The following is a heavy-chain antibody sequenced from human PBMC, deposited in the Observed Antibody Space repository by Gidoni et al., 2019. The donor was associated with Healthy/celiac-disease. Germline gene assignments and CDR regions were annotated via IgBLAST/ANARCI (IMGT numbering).Heavy chain of an antibody. CDR2: IYYSGST. V-gene: IGHV4-39*07. CDR3: ARVGDSSSWYFDY. CDR1: GGSISSSSYY. Sequence: QLQLQESGPGLVKPSETLSLTCTVSGGSISSSSYYWGWIRQPPGKGLEWIGSIYYSGSTSYNPSLKSRVTISVDTSKNQFSLKLSSVTAADTAVYYCARVGDSSSWYFDYWGQGTLVTVSS. D-gene: IGHD6-13*01. J-gene: IGHJ4*02.